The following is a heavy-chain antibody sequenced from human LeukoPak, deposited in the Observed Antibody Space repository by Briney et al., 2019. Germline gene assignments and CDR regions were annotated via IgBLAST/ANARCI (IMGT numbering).Heavy chain of an antibody. CDR3: ARDYPPY. CDR2: INTDGKTT. V-gene: IGHV3-74*01. CDR1: GFTFSISW. Sequence: GGSLRLSCVASGFTFSISWMHWVRQAPGKGLVWVSRINTDGKTTTYADSVKGRFTISRDNTKNTLYLQMNSLNAEDTALYYCARDYPPYWGQGTLVTVSA. J-gene: IGHJ4*02.